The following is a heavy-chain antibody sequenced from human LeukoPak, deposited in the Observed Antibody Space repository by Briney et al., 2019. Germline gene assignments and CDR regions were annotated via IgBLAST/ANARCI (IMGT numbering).Heavy chain of an antibody. CDR2: IGGSGGIT. CDR1: GFSFSTYE. Sequence: GGSLRLSRAASGFSFSTYEMNWVRQAPGKGLEWVSAIGGSGGITYYADSVKGRFTISRDNSKNTLYLQMNSLRGEDTAVYYCAKDQSGHDAFDIWGQGTMVAVSS. J-gene: IGHJ3*02. CDR3: AKDQSGHDAFDI. V-gene: IGHV3-23*01.